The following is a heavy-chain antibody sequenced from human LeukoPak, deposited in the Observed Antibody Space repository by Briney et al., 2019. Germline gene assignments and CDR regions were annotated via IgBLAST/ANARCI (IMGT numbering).Heavy chain of an antibody. J-gene: IGHJ4*02. CDR1: GFTFSGHT. D-gene: IGHD6-13*01. CDR3: ARAPRWQQLVPGYFDY. V-gene: IGHV3-64*01. Sequence: QTGGSLRLSCVASGFTFSGHTMHWVRQAPGKGLEYISAITTNGGTTYYANSVKGRFTISRDNSKNTLYLQMGSLRVEDMAVYYCARAPRWQQLVPGYFDYWGQGTLVTVSS. CDR2: ITTNGGTT.